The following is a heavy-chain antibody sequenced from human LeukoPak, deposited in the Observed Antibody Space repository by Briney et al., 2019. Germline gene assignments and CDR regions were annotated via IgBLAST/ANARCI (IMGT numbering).Heavy chain of an antibody. V-gene: IGHV4-34*01. CDR1: GGSFSGYY. D-gene: IGHD6-19*01. Sequence: SETLSLTCAVYGGSFSGYYWSWIRQPPGKGLEWIGEINHSGSTNYNPSLKSRVTISVDTSKNQYSLKLSSVTAAVTAVYYCARLSSGWPYYFDYWGQGTLVTVSS. J-gene: IGHJ4*02. CDR3: ARLSSGWPYYFDY. CDR2: INHSGST.